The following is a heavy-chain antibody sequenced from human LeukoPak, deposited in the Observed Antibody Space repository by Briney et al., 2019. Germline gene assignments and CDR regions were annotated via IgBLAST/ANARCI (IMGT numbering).Heavy chain of an antibody. J-gene: IGHJ4*02. D-gene: IGHD2-21*02. CDR3: AKDQDVVVTAIGFDY. CDR1: GFTFRSYA. V-gene: IGHV3-23*01. Sequence: GGSLRLSCAASGFTFRSYAMSWVRQAPGKGLEWVSGISGSGGSTYYADSVKGRFTISRDNSKNTLYLQMNSLRAEDTAVYHCAKDQDVVVTAIGFDYWGQGTLVTVSS. CDR2: ISGSGGST.